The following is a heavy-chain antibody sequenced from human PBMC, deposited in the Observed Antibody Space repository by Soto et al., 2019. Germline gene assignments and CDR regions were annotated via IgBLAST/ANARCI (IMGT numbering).Heavy chain of an antibody. D-gene: IGHD2-15*01. CDR2: IRSKAYGGTT. CDR3: TRDRGGGFYYYGMDV. V-gene: IGHV3-49*03. J-gene: IGHJ6*02. Sequence: ALRLSCTASGFTFGNYAMSWFRQAPGKGLEWVGFIRSKAYGGTTEYAASVKGRFTISRDDSKSIAYLQMNSLKTEDTAVYXCTRDRGGGFYYYGMDVWGQGTTVTVSS. CDR1: GFTFGNYA.